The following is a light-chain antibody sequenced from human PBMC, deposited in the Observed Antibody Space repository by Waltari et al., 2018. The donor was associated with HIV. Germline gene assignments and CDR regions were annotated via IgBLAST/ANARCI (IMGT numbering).Light chain of an antibody. V-gene: IGKV3-20*01. CDR1: QSVSSSY. J-gene: IGKJ1*01. Sequence: EIVLTQSPGTLSLSPGERATLSCRASQSVSSSYLAWYQQKPGQAPRLLIYGASNRATGIPDRFSGSGSGTDFTLTITRLEPEDFAVYYCQHYGTSAWTFGQGTKVEI. CDR3: QHYGTSAWT. CDR2: GAS.